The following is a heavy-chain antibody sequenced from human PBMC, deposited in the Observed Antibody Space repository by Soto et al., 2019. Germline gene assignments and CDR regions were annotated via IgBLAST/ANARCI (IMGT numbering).Heavy chain of an antibody. CDR3: ARQGFDWLLIWFDP. CDR1: GFTFSSYW. V-gene: IGHV3-74*01. Sequence: GGSLRLPCAASGFTFSSYWMHWVRQAPGKGLVWVSRINSDGSSTSYADSVKGRFTISRDNAKNTLYLQMNSLRAEDTAVYYCARQGFDWLLIWFDPWGQGTLVTVSS. CDR2: INSDGSST. J-gene: IGHJ5*02. D-gene: IGHD3-9*01.